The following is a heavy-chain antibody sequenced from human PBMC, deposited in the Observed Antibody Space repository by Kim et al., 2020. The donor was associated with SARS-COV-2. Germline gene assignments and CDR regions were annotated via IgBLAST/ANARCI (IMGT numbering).Heavy chain of an antibody. V-gene: IGHV1-3*01. CDR3: ARGGGDYYYYYGMDV. J-gene: IGHJ6*02. D-gene: IGHD3-16*01. Sequence: QKFQGRVTITRDTSASTAYMELSSLRSEDTAVYYCARGGGDYYYYYGMDVWGQGTTVTVSS.